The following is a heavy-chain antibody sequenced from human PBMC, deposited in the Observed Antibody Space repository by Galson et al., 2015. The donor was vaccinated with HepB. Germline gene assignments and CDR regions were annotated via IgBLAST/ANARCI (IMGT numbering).Heavy chain of an antibody. J-gene: IGHJ2*01. Sequence: SLRLSCAASGFTFSTYAMIWVRRAPGKGPEWVSTISDSGGTTYYADSVRGRFTISRDNSKNTLYLQMNGLTAVDTAVYYCAKEALNSYWFFDLWGRGTLVTVSS. CDR2: ISDSGGTT. CDR1: GFTFSTYA. V-gene: IGHV3-23*01. CDR3: AKEALNSYWFFDL.